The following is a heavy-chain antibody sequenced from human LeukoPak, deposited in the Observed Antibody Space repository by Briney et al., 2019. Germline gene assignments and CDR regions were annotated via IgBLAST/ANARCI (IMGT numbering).Heavy chain of an antibody. Sequence: ASVKVSCKASGYTFTGYYMHWVRQAPGQGLEWMGWINPNSGGTNYAQKFQGGVTMTRDTSISTAYMELSRLRSDDTAVYYCARIEVAPLLLYYYYGMDVWGQGTTVTVSS. J-gene: IGHJ6*02. CDR3: ARIEVAPLLLYYYYGMDV. CDR2: INPNSGGT. CDR1: GYTFTGYY. V-gene: IGHV1-2*02. D-gene: IGHD2-15*01.